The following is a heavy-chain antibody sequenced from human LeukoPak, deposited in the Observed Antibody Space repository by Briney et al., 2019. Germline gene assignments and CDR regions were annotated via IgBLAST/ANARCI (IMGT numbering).Heavy chain of an antibody. CDR2: IYYSGST. D-gene: IGHD6-13*01. CDR1: GGSINNNY. CDR3: ARGIAAAGADDY. V-gene: IGHV4-39*07. J-gene: IGHJ4*02. Sequence: SETLSLTCSVSGGSINNNYWGWIRQPPGKGLEWIGSIYYSGSTYYNPSLKSRVTISVDTSKNQFSLKLSSVTAADTAVYYCARGIAAAGADDYWGQGTLVNVSS.